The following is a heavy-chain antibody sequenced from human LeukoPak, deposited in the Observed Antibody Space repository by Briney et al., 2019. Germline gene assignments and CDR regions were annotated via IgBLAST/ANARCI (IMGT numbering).Heavy chain of an antibody. CDR1: GFKFSTYS. CDR3: ATDGQSSGWYGFDY. CDR2: ITSPVGHI. J-gene: IGHJ4*02. Sequence: GESLRLSCAASGFKFSTYSMNWVRQAPGKGLEWVASITSPVGHIYYADSLKGRITISRDNAESSLYLQTHSLRADDTAVYYCATDGQSSGWYGFDYWGQGTLVTVSS. V-gene: IGHV3-21*01. D-gene: IGHD6-19*01.